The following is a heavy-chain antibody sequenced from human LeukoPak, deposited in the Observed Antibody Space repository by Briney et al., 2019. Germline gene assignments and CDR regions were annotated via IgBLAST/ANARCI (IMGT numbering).Heavy chain of an antibody. Sequence: GASVKVSCKASGYTFTGYYMHWVRQAPGQGLEWMGWINPNSGGTNYAQKFQGRVTMTRDTSISTAYMELSRLRSDDTAVYYCAKAYGSNGYFQLPIDCWGQGTLVTVSS. CDR2: INPNSGGT. J-gene: IGHJ4*02. V-gene: IGHV1-2*02. CDR3: AKAYGSNGYFQLPIDC. CDR1: GYTFTGYY. D-gene: IGHD3-22*01.